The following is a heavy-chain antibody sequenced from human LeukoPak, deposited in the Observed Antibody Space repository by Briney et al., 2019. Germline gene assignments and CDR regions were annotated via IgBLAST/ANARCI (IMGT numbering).Heavy chain of an antibody. D-gene: IGHD3-3*01. CDR3: AKAGYDFWSGYYRYYYYYMDV. CDR1: GFTFSSYG. Sequence: PGGSLRLSCAASGFTFSSYGMHWVRQAPGKGLEGVAFIRYDGSNKYYADSVKGRFTISRDNSKNTLYLQMNSLRAEDTAVYYCAKAGYDFWSGYYRYYYYYMDVWGKGTTVTVSS. CDR2: IRYDGSNK. J-gene: IGHJ6*03. V-gene: IGHV3-30*02.